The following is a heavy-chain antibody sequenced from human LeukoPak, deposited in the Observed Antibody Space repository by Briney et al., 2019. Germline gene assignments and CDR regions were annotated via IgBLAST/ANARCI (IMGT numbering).Heavy chain of an antibody. J-gene: IGHJ4*02. Sequence: PGGSLRLSCAASGFTFSSYGVHWVRQAPGKGLEWVADIWYDGSNKYYADSVKGRFTISRDNAKNSLYLQMNSLRAEDTAVYYCARDRNSGYSGYAFDCWGQGTLVTVSS. CDR3: ARDRNSGYSGYAFDC. CDR1: GFTFSSYG. CDR2: IWYDGSNK. V-gene: IGHV3-33*01. D-gene: IGHD5-12*01.